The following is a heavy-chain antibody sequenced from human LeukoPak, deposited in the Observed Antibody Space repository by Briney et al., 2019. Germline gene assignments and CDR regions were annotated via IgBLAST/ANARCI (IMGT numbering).Heavy chain of an antibody. CDR2: ISGSGGST. CDR3: AKDPHYYDSSGYYHY. V-gene: IGHV3-23*01. CDR1: GFTFSSYG. D-gene: IGHD3-22*01. Sequence: GGSLRLSCAASGFTFSSYGMSWVRRAPGKGLEWVSAISGSGGSTYYADSVKGRFTISRDNSKNTLYLQMYSLRAEDTAVYYCAKDPHYYDSSGYYHYWGQGTLVTVSS. J-gene: IGHJ4*02.